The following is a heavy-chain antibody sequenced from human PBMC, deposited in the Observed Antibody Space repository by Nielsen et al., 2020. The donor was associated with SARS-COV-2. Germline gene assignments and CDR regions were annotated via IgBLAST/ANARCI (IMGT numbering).Heavy chain of an antibody. Sequence: GGSLRLSCAASGFTFSSYGMHWVRQAPGKGLEWLTIISYDGSNKYADSVKGRFTISRDNSKSTLFLQMNSLRTEDTAVYYCARETEDYTSSWFDYWGQGTLVTVSS. V-gene: IGHV3-30*03. D-gene: IGHD6-13*01. CDR3: ARETEDYTSSWFDY. CDR2: ISYDGSN. CDR1: GFTFSSYG. J-gene: IGHJ4*02.